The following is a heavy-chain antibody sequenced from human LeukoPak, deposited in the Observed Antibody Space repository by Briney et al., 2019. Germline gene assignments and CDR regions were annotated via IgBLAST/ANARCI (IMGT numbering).Heavy chain of an antibody. Sequence: PGGSLRLSCAASGFTFSSYSMNWVRQAPGKGLEWVSYISSSSSTIYYADSVKGRFTISRDNAKNSLYLQMNSLRAEDTAVYYCARDLVYYYDSSGYGFDYWGQGTLVTVSS. V-gene: IGHV3-48*01. CDR2: ISSSSSTI. CDR3: ARDLVYYYDSSGYGFDY. CDR1: GFTFSSYS. J-gene: IGHJ4*02. D-gene: IGHD3-22*01.